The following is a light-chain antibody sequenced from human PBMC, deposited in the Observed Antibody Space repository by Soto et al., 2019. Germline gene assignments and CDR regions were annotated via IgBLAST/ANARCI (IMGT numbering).Light chain of an antibody. V-gene: IGLV2-14*01. CDR3: TSYTSTSTLV. CDR1: SSDVGGYNF. Sequence: QSVLAQPASVSGSPGQSITISCTGTSSDVGGYNFVSWYQQHPGKAPKIMIYDVSSRPSGVSNRFSGSKSGNTASLTISGLQAEDEADYYCTSYTSTSTLVFGGGTKLTVL. CDR2: DVS. J-gene: IGLJ2*01.